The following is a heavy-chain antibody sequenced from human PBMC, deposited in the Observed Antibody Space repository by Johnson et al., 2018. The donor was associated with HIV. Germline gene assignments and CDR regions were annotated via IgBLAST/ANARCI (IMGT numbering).Heavy chain of an antibody. Sequence: WIRQAPGQGLEWVSYISSSGNTIYYADSVKGRFTISRDNAKNSLYLQMNSLRAEDTAVYYCASPPDAFDIWGQGTMVTVSS. V-gene: IGHV3-11*04. J-gene: IGHJ3*02. CDR2: ISSSGNTI. CDR3: ASPPDAFDI.